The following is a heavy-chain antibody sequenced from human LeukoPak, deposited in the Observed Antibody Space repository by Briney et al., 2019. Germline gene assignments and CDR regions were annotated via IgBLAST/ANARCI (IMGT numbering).Heavy chain of an antibody. Sequence: SETLSLTCTVSGGSINSHYWSWIRQPPGKGLEWIGYILDTVTTKDNPSLKRRFTLSADTSKNEFFLRRSSVTDADTAEYCSATIKRGSVYGYFDFWGQGILVTVS. J-gene: IGHJ4*02. CDR2: ILDTVTT. CDR1: GGSINSHY. V-gene: IGHV4-59*11. D-gene: IGHD2/OR15-2a*01. CDR3: ATIKRGSVYGYFDF.